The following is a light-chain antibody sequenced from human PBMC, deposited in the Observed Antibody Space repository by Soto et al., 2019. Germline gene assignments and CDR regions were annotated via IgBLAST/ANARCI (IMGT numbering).Light chain of an antibody. CDR3: QQLITSPFT. V-gene: IGKV1-9*01. CDR2: AAS. CDR1: QGISSY. Sequence: DLQLTQSPSFLSASVEDRVTITCRASQGISSYLAWYQQKPGKAPKLLIYAASTLQSGVPSRFSGSGSGTEFTLTISSLQPEDFATYYCQQLITSPFTFGPGTKVDIQ. J-gene: IGKJ3*01.